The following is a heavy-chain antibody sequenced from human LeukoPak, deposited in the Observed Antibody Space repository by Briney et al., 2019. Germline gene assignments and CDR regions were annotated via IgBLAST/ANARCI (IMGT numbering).Heavy chain of an antibody. CDR2: MYYSGST. CDR1: GGSVSSGIYY. Sequence: SETLSLTCSVSGGSVSSGIYYWTWIRQPPGKGLEWIGNMYYSGSTNYNPALKSQITISVDMSKNQFSLKWRSVTAADAAVYYCAREGGFGDEYGEGQSYFYHFAMDVWGQGTTITVSS. D-gene: IGHD3-3*01. CDR3: AREGGFGDEYGEGQSYFYHFAMDV. V-gene: IGHV4-61*01. J-gene: IGHJ6*02.